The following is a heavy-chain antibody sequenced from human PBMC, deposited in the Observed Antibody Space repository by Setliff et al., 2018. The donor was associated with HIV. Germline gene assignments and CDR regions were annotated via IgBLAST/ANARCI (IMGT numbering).Heavy chain of an antibody. CDR3: AAGIAVAGTDYYYYGMDV. J-gene: IGHJ6*02. D-gene: IGHD6-19*01. V-gene: IGHV4-4*07. CDR2: IYTSGST. CDR1: GGSMSSYY. Sequence: PSETLSLTCTVSGGSMSSYYWSWIRQPAGKGLEWIGRIYTSGSTNYNPSLKSRVTISVDTSKNQFSLKLSSVTAADTAVYYCAAGIAVAGTDYYYYGMDVWGQGTTVTVSS.